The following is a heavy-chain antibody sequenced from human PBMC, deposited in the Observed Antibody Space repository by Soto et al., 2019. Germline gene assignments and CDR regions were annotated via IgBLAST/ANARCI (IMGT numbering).Heavy chain of an antibody. CDR3: ARQMRIQLWNGAFDI. Sequence: QVQLVQSGAEVKKPGSSVKVSCKASGGTFSSYTISWVRQAPGQGLEWMGRIIPILSIANYAQKFQGRVTITADKSTSTAYMELSSLRSEDTAVYYCARQMRIQLWNGAFDIRGQGTMVTVSS. CDR1: GGTFSSYT. V-gene: IGHV1-69*02. CDR2: IIPILSIA. D-gene: IGHD5-18*01. J-gene: IGHJ3*02.